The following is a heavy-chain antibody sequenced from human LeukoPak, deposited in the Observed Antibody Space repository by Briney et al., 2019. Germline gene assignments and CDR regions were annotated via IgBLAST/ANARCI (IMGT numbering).Heavy chain of an antibody. CDR2: IWYDGSNK. V-gene: IGHV3-33*01. CDR3: ARDAMIVEPTYYFDY. CDR1: GFTFSSYG. Sequence: PGGSLRLSCAASGFTFSSYGMHWVRQAPGKGLEWVAVIWYDGSNKYYADSVKGRFTISRDNSKNTLYLQMNSLRAEDTAVYYCARDAMIVEPTYYFDYWGQGPLVTVSS. D-gene: IGHD3-22*01. J-gene: IGHJ4*02.